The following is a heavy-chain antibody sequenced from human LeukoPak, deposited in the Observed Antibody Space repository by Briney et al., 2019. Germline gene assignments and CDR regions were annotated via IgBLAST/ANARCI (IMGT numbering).Heavy chain of an antibody. CDR3: ARGLNWGSFDY. V-gene: IGHV1-2*02. CDR1: GYTFSGYY. D-gene: IGHD7-27*01. J-gene: IGHJ4*02. CDR2: INPNTGGT. Sequence: ASVKVSCKASGYTFSGYYMHWVRQAPGQGLEWMGCINPNTGGTFFAQKFLGRVTMTRDTSITSAHMELSRLKSDDTAVYYCARGLNWGSFDYWGQGTLVTVSP.